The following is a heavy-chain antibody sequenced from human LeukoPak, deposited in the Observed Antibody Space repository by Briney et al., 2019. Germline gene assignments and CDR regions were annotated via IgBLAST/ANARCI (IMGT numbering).Heavy chain of an antibody. CDR2: ISGSGGST. V-gene: IGHV3-23*01. J-gene: IGHJ4*02. CDR1: GFTFSSYA. CDR3: AKDLGGARFGY. Sequence: GGSLRLSCAASGFTFSSYAMSWVRQAPGKGLEWVSAISGSGGSTYYADSMKGRFTISRDNSKNTLYLQMNSLRAEDTAVYYCAKDLGGARFGYWGQGTLVTVSS. D-gene: IGHD4-17*01.